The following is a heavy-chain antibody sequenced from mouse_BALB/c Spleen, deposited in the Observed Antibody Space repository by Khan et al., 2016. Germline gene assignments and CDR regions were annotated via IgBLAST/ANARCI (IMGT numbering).Heavy chain of an antibody. CDR3: ARGGLGPRYFDV. Sequence: QESGPGLVKPSQSLSLTCSVTGYSITSGYYWNWIRQFPGNKLEWMGYISYDGSNHYNPSLRNRISITRDTSKNQFFLNLNSVTTEDTATYYCARGGLGPRYFDVWGAGTTVTVSS. D-gene: IGHD4-1*01. J-gene: IGHJ1*01. CDR1: GYSITSGYY. CDR2: ISYDGSN. V-gene: IGHV3-6*02.